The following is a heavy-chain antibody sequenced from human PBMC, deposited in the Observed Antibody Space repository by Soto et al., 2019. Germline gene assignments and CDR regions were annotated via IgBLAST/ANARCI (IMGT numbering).Heavy chain of an antibody. Sequence: SVKVSCKASGYTFTSYGISWVRQAPGQGLEWMGWISAYNGNTNYAQKLQGRVTMTTDTSTSTAYMELRSLRSDDTAVYYCARDLEDYGDYPSASSAVPLFDYWGQGTLVTVSS. J-gene: IGHJ4*02. CDR2: ISAYNGNT. V-gene: IGHV1-18*01. CDR1: GYTFTSYG. CDR3: ARDLEDYGDYPSASSAVPLFDY. D-gene: IGHD4-17*01.